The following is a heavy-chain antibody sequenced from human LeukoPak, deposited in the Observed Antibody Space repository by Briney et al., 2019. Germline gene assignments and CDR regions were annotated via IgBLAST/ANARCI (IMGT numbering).Heavy chain of an antibody. Sequence: GGSLRLSCAASGFTFSSYAMSWVRQAPGKGLEWVSAISGSGGSTYYADPVKGRFTISRDNSKNTLYLQMNSLRAEDTAVYYCAKEGGRYCSSTSCYKIHWGQGTLVTVSS. CDR2: ISGSGGST. CDR1: GFTFSSYA. J-gene: IGHJ4*02. V-gene: IGHV3-23*01. CDR3: AKEGGRYCSSTSCYKIH. D-gene: IGHD2-2*01.